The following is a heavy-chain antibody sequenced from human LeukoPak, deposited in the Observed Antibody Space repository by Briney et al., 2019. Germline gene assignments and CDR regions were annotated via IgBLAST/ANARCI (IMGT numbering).Heavy chain of an antibody. V-gene: IGHV3-21*01. J-gene: IGHJ4*02. Sequence: GSLRLSCAASGFTFSSYSMNWVRQALGKGLEWVSSISSSSSYIYYADSVKGRFTISRDNAKNSLYLQMNSLRAEDTAVYYCARESHYGSGSYIDYWGQGTLVTVSS. D-gene: IGHD3-10*01. CDR2: ISSSSSYI. CDR1: GFTFSSYS. CDR3: ARESHYGSGSYIDY.